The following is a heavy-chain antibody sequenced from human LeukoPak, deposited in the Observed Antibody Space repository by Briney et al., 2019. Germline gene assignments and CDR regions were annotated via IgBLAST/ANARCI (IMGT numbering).Heavy chain of an antibody. CDR3: ARRPDPRSYYGDYVGAFDI. J-gene: IGHJ3*02. D-gene: IGHD4-17*01. CDR1: GGSISSYY. CDR2: IYYSGST. Sequence: PSETLSLTCTVSGGSISSYYWSWIRQPPGKGLEWIGYIYYSGSTNYNPSLKSRVTISVDTSKNQFSLKLSSVTAADTAAYYCARRPDPRSYYGDYVGAFDIWGQGTMVTVSS. V-gene: IGHV4-59*08.